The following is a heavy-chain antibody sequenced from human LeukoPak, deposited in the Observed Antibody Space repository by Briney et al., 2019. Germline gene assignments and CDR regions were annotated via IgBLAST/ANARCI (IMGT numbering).Heavy chain of an antibody. D-gene: IGHD3-22*01. CDR2: ISYDGSNK. CDR3: ARGPGGIVVVINKDDWFDP. Sequence: GGSLRLSCAASGFTFSSYGMHWVRQAPGKGLEWVAVISYDGSNKYYADSVKGRFTISRDNSKNTLYLQMNSLRAEDTAVYYCARGPGGIVVVINKDDWFDPWGQGTLVTVSS. CDR1: GFTFSSYG. V-gene: IGHV3-30*03. J-gene: IGHJ5*02.